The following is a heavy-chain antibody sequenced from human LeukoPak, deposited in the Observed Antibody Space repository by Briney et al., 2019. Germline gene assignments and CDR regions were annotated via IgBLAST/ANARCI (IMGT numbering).Heavy chain of an antibody. J-gene: IGHJ4*02. V-gene: IGHV4-59*08. CDR2: IYDSGST. CDR1: GGSISTYY. D-gene: IGHD1-26*01. Sequence: SETLSLTCTVSGGSISTYYWSWIRQPPGKGLEYIGYIYDSGSTNYDPSFESRVTISVDTSKNQSSLKLSSVTAADTAVYYCARHGGPSGSYQFDYWGQGSLVTVSS. CDR3: ARHGGPSGSYQFDY.